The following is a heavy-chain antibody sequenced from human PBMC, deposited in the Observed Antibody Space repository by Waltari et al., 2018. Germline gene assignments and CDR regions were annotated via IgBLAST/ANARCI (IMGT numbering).Heavy chain of an antibody. D-gene: IGHD3-10*01. J-gene: IGHJ3*02. Sequence: QVQLVQSGAEVKKPGASVTVSCKASGYNFTSYGLSWVRQAPGQGLEWMGWISAYNDNTNYAQNLQGRVTMTTDTSTSTAYMELRSLRSDDTAVYYCAREADTGEYHDAFDIWGQGTMVTVSS. CDR2: ISAYNDNT. V-gene: IGHV1-18*01. CDR3: AREADTGEYHDAFDI. CDR1: GYNFTSYG.